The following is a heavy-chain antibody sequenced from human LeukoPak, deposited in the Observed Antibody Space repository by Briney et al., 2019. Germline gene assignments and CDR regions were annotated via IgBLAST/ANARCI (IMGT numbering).Heavy chain of an antibody. CDR2: IITIFGTA. J-gene: IGHJ6*03. D-gene: IGHD4-11*01. V-gene: IGHV1-69*05. CDR1: GGTFISYA. Sequence: SVKVSCKGSGGTFISYAISWVRQAPGQGGERMGGIITIFGTAKYVQKFQGRDTITTDQSTSTPYLELSSLRSEDTAVYYCARGPLTVTAYYYYYMDVWGKGTTVTVSS. CDR3: ARGPLTVTAYYYYYMDV.